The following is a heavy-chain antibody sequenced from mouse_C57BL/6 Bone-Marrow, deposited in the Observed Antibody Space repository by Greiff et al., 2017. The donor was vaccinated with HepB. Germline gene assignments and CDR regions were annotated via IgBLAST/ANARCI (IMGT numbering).Heavy chain of an antibody. CDR2: IYPRSGNT. V-gene: IGHV1-81*01. J-gene: IGHJ3*01. CDR3: ARGWDWFAY. D-gene: IGHD4-1*01. CDR1: GYTFTSYG. Sequence: VKLQESGAELARPGASVKLSCKASGYTFTSYGISWVKQRTGQGLEWIGEIYPRSGNTYYNEKFKGKATLTADKSSSTAYMELRSLTSEDSAVYFCARGWDWFAYWGQGTLVTVSA.